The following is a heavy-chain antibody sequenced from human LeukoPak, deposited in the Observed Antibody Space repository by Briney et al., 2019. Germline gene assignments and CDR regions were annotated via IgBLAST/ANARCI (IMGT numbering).Heavy chain of an antibody. J-gene: IGHJ4*02. Sequence: GASVKVSCKVSGYTLTELSMHWVRQAPGKGLEWMGGFDPEDGETIYAQKFQGGVTMTEDTSTDTAYMELSSLRSEDTAVYYCAGGGIFSGSGSLDYWGQGTLVTVSS. CDR2: FDPEDGET. V-gene: IGHV1-24*01. D-gene: IGHD3-10*01. CDR1: GYTLTELS. CDR3: AGGGIFSGSGSLDY.